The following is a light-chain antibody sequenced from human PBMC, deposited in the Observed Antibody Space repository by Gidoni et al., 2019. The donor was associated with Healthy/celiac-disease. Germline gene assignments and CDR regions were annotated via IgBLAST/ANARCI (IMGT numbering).Light chain of an antibody. CDR3: QVWDSSSDHWV. CDR1: NIGSKS. V-gene: IGLV3-21*04. Sequence: HVLTPPPPVSVAPGKTARITCGGNNIGSKSVHWYQQKPGQAPVLVIYYDSDRPSGIPERFSGSNSGNTATLTISRVEAGDEADYYCQVWDSSSDHWVFGGGTKLTVL. CDR2: YDS. J-gene: IGLJ3*02.